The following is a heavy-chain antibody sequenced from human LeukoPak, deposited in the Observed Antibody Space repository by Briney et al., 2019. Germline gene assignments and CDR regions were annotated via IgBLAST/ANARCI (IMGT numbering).Heavy chain of an antibody. J-gene: IGHJ4*02. CDR1: GFTFSSYG. CDR2: IRYDGSNK. Sequence: PGGSLRLSCAASGFTFSSYGMHWVRQAPGKGLEWVAFIRYDGSNKYYADSVKGRFTISRDNSKNTLYLQMNSLRAEDTAVYYCAKDFRPSWEGIDYWGQGTLVTVSS. CDR3: AKDFRPSWEGIDY. D-gene: IGHD1-26*01. V-gene: IGHV3-30*02.